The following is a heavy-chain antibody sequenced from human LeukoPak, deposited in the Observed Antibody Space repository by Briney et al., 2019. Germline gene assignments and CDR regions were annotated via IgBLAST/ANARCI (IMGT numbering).Heavy chain of an antibody. Sequence: PGGSLRLSCAASGFTFSEYAMHWVRQAPGKGLEWVAVISYDGRQKYYGDSVKGRFTISRDTPKNTLYLQMNSLRDDDTAVYYCARVFLERLTSGYFDNWGQGTLVTVSP. D-gene: IGHD3-3*01. J-gene: IGHJ4*02. CDR2: ISYDGRQK. V-gene: IGHV3-30-3*01. CDR1: GFTFSEYA. CDR3: ARVFLERLTSGYFDN.